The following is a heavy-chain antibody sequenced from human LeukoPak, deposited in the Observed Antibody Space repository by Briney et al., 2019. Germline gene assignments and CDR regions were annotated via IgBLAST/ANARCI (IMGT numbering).Heavy chain of an antibody. J-gene: IGHJ4*02. Sequence: PSETLSLTCAVYGGSFSGYYWSWIRQPPGKGLEWIGEINHSGSTNYNPSLKSRVTISVDTSKNQFSLKLSSVTAADTAVYYCARVGYYDSSGYYVHPFDYWGQGTLVTVSS. CDR1: GGSFSGYY. CDR2: INHSGST. CDR3: ARVGYYDSSGYYVHPFDY. D-gene: IGHD3-22*01. V-gene: IGHV4-34*01.